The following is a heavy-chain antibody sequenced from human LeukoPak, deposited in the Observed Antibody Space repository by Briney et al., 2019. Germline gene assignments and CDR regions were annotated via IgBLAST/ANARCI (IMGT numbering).Heavy chain of an antibody. CDR1: GYTFTSYG. J-gene: IGHJ4*02. D-gene: IGHD3-9*01. Sequence: ASVKVSCKASGYTFTSYGISWVRQAPGQGLEWMGWISAYNGNTNYAQKLQGRVTMATDTSTSTAYMELRRLRSDDTAVYYCARVTGDILTGYYMEGYYFDYWGQGTLVTVSS. CDR2: ISAYNGNT. V-gene: IGHV1-18*01. CDR3: ARVTGDILTGYYMEGYYFDY.